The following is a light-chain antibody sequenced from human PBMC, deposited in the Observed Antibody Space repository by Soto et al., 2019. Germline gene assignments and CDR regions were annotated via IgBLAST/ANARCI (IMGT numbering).Light chain of an antibody. J-gene: IGLJ1*01. CDR1: SSNIGAGYD. Sequence: QAVVTQPPSVSVAPGQRVTISCTGSSSNIGAGYDVHWYQQLPGTAPKLLIYDNNNRPSGVPGRFSGSKSGTSASLAITGLQAEDEADYYCQSYDSSLSASYVFGTGTKVPS. CDR3: QSYDSSLSASYV. CDR2: DNN. V-gene: IGLV1-40*01.